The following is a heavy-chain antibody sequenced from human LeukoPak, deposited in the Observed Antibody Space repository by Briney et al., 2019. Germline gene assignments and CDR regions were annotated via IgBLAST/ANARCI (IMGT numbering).Heavy chain of an antibody. J-gene: IGHJ5*02. D-gene: IGHD3-10*02. V-gene: IGHV4-59*01. Sequence: PSETLSLTCTVSGDSISSYYWSWIRQPPGKGLEWIGYIYYSGRTNYNPSLKSRVTISVDTSKNQFSLKLSSVTAADTAVYYCARGHSGRGGIDPWGQGTLVTVSS. CDR3: ARGHSGRGGIDP. CDR2: IYYSGRT. CDR1: GDSISSYY.